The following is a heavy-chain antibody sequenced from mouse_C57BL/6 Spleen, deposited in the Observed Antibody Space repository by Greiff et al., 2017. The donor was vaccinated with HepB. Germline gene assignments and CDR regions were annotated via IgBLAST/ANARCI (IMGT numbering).Heavy chain of an antibody. D-gene: IGHD2-1*01. CDR2: INPSTGGT. CDR1: GYSFTGYY. CDR3: AREVGIYYGNHRDYYAMDY. J-gene: IGHJ4*01. V-gene: IGHV1-42*01. Sequence: EVQLQQSGPELVKPGASVKISCKASGYSFTGYYMNWVKQSPEKSLEWIGEINPSTGGTTYNQKFKAKATLTVDKSSSTAYMQLKSLTSEDSAVYYCAREVGIYYGNHRDYYAMDYWGQGTSVTVSS.